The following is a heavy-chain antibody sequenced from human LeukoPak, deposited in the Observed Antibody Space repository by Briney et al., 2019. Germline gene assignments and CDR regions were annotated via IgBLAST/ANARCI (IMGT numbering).Heavy chain of an antibody. D-gene: IGHD3-9*01. CDR2: IYYSGST. Sequence: PSETLSLTCAVYGGSFSGYYWSWIRQPPGKGLEWIGYIYYSGSTNYNPSLKSRVTISVDTSKNQFSLKLSSVTAADTAVYYCARGYDILTDYYHPSYFDYWGQGTLVTVSS. V-gene: IGHV4-59*01. CDR3: ARGYDILTDYYHPSYFDY. J-gene: IGHJ4*02. CDR1: GGSFSGYY.